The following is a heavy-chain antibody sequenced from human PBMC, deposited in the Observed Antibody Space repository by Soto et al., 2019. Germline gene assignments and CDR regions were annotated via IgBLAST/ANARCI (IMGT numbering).Heavy chain of an antibody. V-gene: IGHV3-9*02. CDR3: AKDMKWGGMTTIHYFDS. CDR2: ISSNSDTI. Sequence: DVQLVESGGGLVQPGRSLRLSCVASGFTADDYAMHWVRKAPGKGLEWVSGISSNSDTIDYADSVKGRFTISRDNAKNSLFLKMNGLRPEDTALYYCAKDMKWGGMTTIHYFDSWGQGTLVTVSS. J-gene: IGHJ4*02. D-gene: IGHD4-17*01. CDR1: GFTADDYA.